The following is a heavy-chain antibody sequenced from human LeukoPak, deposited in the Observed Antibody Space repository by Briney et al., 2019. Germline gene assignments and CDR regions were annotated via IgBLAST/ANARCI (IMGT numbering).Heavy chain of an antibody. J-gene: IGHJ6*03. V-gene: IGHV5-51*01. D-gene: IGHD1-26*01. CDR1: GYSFTSYW. Sequence: GESLKISCKGSGYSFTSYWIGWVRQMPGKGLEWMGIIYPGDSDTRYSPSFQGQVTISADKSISTAYLQWSSLKASDAAMYYCARQILGATNYYYYMDVWGKGTTVTVSS. CDR2: IYPGDSDT. CDR3: ARQILGATNYYYYMDV.